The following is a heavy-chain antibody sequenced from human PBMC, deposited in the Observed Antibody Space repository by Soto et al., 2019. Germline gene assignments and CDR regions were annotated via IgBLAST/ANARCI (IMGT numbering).Heavy chain of an antibody. V-gene: IGHV4-59*02. CDR2: TSYTGNT. CDR1: GGSVTSHH. D-gene: IGHD2-2*02. CDR3: VLYMPADFSHYFAS. Sequence: NPSETLSLTCFVSGGSVTSHHWSWIRQFPGQGLEWIAYTSYTGNTNYNPSLQSPVHIPLDPSHNHLPLLLTSMPPADTALYYCVLYMPADFSHYFASWGPRTMVPV. J-gene: IGHJ4*03.